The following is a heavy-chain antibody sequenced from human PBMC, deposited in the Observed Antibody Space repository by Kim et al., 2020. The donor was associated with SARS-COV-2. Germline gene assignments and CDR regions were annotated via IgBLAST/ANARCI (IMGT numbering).Heavy chain of an antibody. V-gene: IGHV4-31*02. Sequence: PSLMSRVTISVDTSKIQFSLRLSSVTAADTAVYYGARATRGIFGVVTQFDYWGQGTLVTVSS. D-gene: IGHD3-3*01. CDR3: ARATRGIFGVVTQFDY. J-gene: IGHJ4*02.